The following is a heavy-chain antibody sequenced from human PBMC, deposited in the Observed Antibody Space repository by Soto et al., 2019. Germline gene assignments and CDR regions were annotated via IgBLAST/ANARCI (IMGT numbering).Heavy chain of an antibody. Sequence: QVQLQESGPGLVRPSETLSLTCTVSGGSISGYYWSWIRQPPGKGLEWIGYIYYSGTTSFNPSLNILVTMSVDTSKNQFSLKVNSVTAADTAVYYCARESYYGSGATVVAYWGQGTLVTVSS. D-gene: IGHD3-10*01. CDR2: IYYSGTT. V-gene: IGHV4-59*01. CDR1: GGSISGYY. CDR3: ARESYYGSGATVVAY. J-gene: IGHJ4*02.